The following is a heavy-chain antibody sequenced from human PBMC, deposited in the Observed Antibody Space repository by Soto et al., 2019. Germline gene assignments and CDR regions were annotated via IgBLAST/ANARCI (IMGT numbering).Heavy chain of an antibody. CDR2: IYHTGST. Sequence: SETLSLTCAVSGGSISSINRWSWVRQPPGKGLEWIGEIYHTGSTNYNPSLRSRVTISVDKSKNQFSLKLSSVTAADTAVYYCAKNGDYYGSGSYVNNWFDPWGQGTLVTVSS. CDR1: GGSISSINR. J-gene: IGHJ5*02. V-gene: IGHV4-4*02. D-gene: IGHD3-10*01. CDR3: AKNGDYYGSGSYVNNWFDP.